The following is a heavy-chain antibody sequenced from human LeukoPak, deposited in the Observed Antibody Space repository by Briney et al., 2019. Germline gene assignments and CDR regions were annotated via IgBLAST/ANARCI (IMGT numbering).Heavy chain of an antibody. Sequence: PSETLSLTCAVSGGSISSSIWWSWVRQPPGKGLEWIGEIYHSGSTNYNPSLKSRVTISIDKSKNQFSLKVNSVTAADTAVYYCASYDGGAFDYWGQGTLVTVSS. CDR1: GGSISSSIW. J-gene: IGHJ4*02. CDR2: IYHSGST. V-gene: IGHV4-4*02. CDR3: ASYDGGAFDY. D-gene: IGHD3-16*01.